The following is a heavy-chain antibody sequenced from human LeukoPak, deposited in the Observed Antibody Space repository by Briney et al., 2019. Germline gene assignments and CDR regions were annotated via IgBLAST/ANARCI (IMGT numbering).Heavy chain of an antibody. CDR1: RFSYRMYD. J-gene: IGHJ3*02. D-gene: IGHD3-10*01. CDR3: VNGIYGSGIDSFDI. V-gene: IGHV3-64D*06. CDR2: IWSNGGST. Sequence: PGGSLRLSCSASRFSYRMYDVHSVRQAPGKGLEYVSPIWSNGGSTFYADSVKGRFTITRENSKNTVYLQMSILRVTATAVYYCVNGIYGSGIDSFDIWGQGTMVTVSS.